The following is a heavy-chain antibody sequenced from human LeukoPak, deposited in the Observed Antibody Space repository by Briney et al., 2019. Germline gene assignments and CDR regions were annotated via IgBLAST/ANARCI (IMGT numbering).Heavy chain of an antibody. CDR2: IIPIFGTA. V-gene: IGHV1-69*13. Sequence: GASVKVSCKASGGTFSSYAISWVRQAPGQGLEWMGGIIPIFGTANYAQKFQGRVTITADESTSTAYMELSSLRSEDTAVYYCARSTTVTNCFDYWGQGTLVTVSS. D-gene: IGHD4-17*01. J-gene: IGHJ4*02. CDR3: ARSTTVTNCFDY. CDR1: GGTFSSYA.